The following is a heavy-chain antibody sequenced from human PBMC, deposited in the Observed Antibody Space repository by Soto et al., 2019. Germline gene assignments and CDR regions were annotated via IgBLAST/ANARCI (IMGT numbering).Heavy chain of an antibody. CDR2: IVVGSGNT. J-gene: IGHJ5*02. V-gene: IGHV1-58*02. CDR1: GYTFTGYY. CDR3: AADDDYGDNPS. Sequence: SVKVSCKASGYTFTGYYMHWVRQARGQRLEWIGWIVVGSGNTNYAQKFQERVTITRDMSTSTAYMELSSLRSEDTAVYYCAADDDYGDNPSWGQGTLVTVSS. D-gene: IGHD4-17*01.